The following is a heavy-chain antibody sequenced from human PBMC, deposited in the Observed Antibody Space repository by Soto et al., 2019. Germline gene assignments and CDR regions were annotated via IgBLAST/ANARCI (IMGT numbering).Heavy chain of an antibody. CDR2: IIPIFGTA. Sequence: SVKGSCTASGGTFSSYAISWVRQAPGQGLEWMGGIIPIFGTANYAQKLQGRVTMTTDTSTSTAYMELRSLRSDDTAVYYCARTYYYDSSGYVSRYGMDVWGQGTTVTVSS. CDR3: ARTYYYDSSGYVSRYGMDV. J-gene: IGHJ6*02. V-gene: IGHV1-69*05. D-gene: IGHD3-22*01. CDR1: GGTFSSYA.